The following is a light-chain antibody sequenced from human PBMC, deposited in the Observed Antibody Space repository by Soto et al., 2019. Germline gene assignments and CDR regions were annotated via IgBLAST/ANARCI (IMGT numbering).Light chain of an antibody. CDR3: QQYNSYWYT. CDR2: KAS. Sequence: DIQMTQSPSPLSASVGDRVTITCRASQSISSWVAWYQHKPGKAPKLLIYKASSLESGVPSRFSGSGSGTEFTLTISSLQPDDFATYYGQQYNSYWYTFGQGTKLEIK. CDR1: QSISSW. V-gene: IGKV1-5*03. J-gene: IGKJ2*01.